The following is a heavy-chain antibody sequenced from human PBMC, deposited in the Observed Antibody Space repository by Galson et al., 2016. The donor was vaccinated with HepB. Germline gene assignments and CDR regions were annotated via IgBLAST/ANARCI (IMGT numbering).Heavy chain of an antibody. CDR2: IEQDGSEK. CDR3: ATSYGSGSYYSPYYYYGLDV. Sequence: SLRLSCAASGFTFSSYWMSWVRQAPGKGLEWVANIEQDGSEKYYVDSVKGRFTISRDNAKNSLYLQMNSLRAEDTAVYYCATSYGSGSYYSPYYYYGLDVWGQGTTVTVSS. J-gene: IGHJ6*02. D-gene: IGHD3-10*01. CDR1: GFTFSSYW. V-gene: IGHV3-7*01.